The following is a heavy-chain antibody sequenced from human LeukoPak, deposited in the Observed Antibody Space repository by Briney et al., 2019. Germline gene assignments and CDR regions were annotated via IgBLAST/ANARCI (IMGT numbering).Heavy chain of an antibody. J-gene: IGHJ4*02. CDR1: GCSIGSYY. Sequence: SETLSLTCTVSGCSIGSYYWGWIRQPPGKGLEWIAYVFNTGTTNYNPSLKSRVTISLDTSNSQFSLKLNSVTAADTAVYYCARVHLRGYNWNHDYWGQGTLVTVSS. CDR2: VFNTGTT. D-gene: IGHD1-20*01. V-gene: IGHV4-4*08. CDR3: ARVHLRGYNWNHDY.